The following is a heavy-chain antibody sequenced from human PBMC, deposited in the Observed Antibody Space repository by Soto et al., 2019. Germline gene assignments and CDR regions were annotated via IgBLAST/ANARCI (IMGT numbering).Heavy chain of an antibody. CDR2: MSYDGSDT. D-gene: IGHD5-18*01. CDR3: VNSPDSSPSHY. Sequence: PGGSLRLSXVGSGFIFSNNGMHWVRQTPGKGLEWVAFMSYDGSDTFYADSVKGRFTISRDNSKNTLFLHMSNLRPEDAATYYCVNSPDSSPSHYWGQGTLVTVSS. CDR1: GFIFSNNG. V-gene: IGHV3-30*02. J-gene: IGHJ4*02.